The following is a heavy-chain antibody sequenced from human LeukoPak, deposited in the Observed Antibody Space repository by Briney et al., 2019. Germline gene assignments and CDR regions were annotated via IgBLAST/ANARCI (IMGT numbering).Heavy chain of an antibody. Sequence: GGSLRLSCRASGFSDGDYAMSWVRQARGKGREWVGFIRSKTYGGTADYAASVEGRFTISRDDSNNIVYLQMNSLKTEDTAVYYCTRGLEGFTAYDDFWGQGTLVTVSS. CDR2: IRSKTYGGTA. J-gene: IGHJ4*02. CDR3: TRGLEGFTAYDDF. V-gene: IGHV3-49*04. D-gene: IGHD5-12*01. CDR1: GFSDGDYA.